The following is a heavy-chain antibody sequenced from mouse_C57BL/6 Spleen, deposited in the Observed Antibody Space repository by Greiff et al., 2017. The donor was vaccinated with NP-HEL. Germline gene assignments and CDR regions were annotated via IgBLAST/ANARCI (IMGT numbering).Heavy chain of an antibody. V-gene: IGHV7-3*01. J-gene: IGHJ2*01. Sequence: EVQRVESGGGLVQPGGSLSLSCAASGFTFTDYYMSWVRQPPGKALEWLGFIRNKANGYTTEYSASVKGRFTISRDNSQSILYLHMKALRAEDSATDYCARSLTLDYWGQGTTLTVSS. CDR3: ARSLTLDY. CDR1: GFTFTDYY. D-gene: IGHD1-1*01. CDR2: IRNKANGYTT.